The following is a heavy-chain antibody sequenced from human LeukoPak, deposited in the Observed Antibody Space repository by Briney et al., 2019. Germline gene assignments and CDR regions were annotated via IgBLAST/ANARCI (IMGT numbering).Heavy chain of an antibody. V-gene: IGHV3-33*01. J-gene: IGHJ5*02. CDR3: AGVSGNYPNSWFDP. CDR1: GFNFRSYG. CDR2: IWYDGSDK. D-gene: IGHD1-26*01. Sequence: PGRSLRLSCAASGFNFRSYGMHWVRQAPGKGLEWVAIIWYDGSDKYYADSVKGRFTISRDNSKNTLYLQMNSLRVEDTAVYYCAGVSGNYPNSWFDPWGQGTLVTVSP.